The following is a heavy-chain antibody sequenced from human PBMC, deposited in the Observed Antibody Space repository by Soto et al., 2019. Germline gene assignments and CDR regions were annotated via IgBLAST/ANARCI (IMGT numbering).Heavy chain of an antibody. CDR3: AKDYGDYEDYHYVIDV. Sequence: GGSLRLSCAASGFTFSSYGMHWVRQAPGKGLEWVAVISYDGSNKYYADSVKGRFTISRDSSKNTLYLQMDSLRAEDTAVYYCAKDYGDYEDYHYVIDVWGQVPMVTVSS. CDR2: ISYDGSNK. D-gene: IGHD4-17*01. CDR1: GFTFSSYG. J-gene: IGHJ6*02. V-gene: IGHV3-30*18.